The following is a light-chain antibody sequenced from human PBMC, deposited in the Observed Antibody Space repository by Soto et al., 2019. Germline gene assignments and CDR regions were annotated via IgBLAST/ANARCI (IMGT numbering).Light chain of an antibody. CDR2: GAS. CDR3: QQYNNWPIT. CDR1: QSVGGN. Sequence: IVMTQSPATLPVSPGETATLSCRASQSVGGNLAWYQQKPGQAPRLLIYGASTRATGLPARFSGSGSGTECTLTISSLQSEDFEVYYCQQYNNWPITFGQGTRLEIK. V-gene: IGKV3-15*01. J-gene: IGKJ5*01.